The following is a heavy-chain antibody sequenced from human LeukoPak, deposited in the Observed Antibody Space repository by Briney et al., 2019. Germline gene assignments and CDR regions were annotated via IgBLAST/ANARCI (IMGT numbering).Heavy chain of an antibody. CDR1: GFTFSSYA. Sequence: GGSLRLSCAASGFTFSSYAMHCVRQAPGKGLEYVSAISSNGGSTYYANSVKGRFTISRDNSKNTLYLQMGSLRAEDMAVYYCARQTYAFDIWGQGTMVTVSS. J-gene: IGHJ3*02. CDR3: ARQTYAFDI. V-gene: IGHV3-64*01. CDR2: ISSNGGST.